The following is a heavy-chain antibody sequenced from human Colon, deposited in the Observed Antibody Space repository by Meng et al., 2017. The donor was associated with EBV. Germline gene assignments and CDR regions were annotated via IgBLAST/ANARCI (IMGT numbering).Heavy chain of an antibody. CDR3: ARIAVGISSFDY. Sequence: HRRQSLQVRVKTPQTPSLTCAISGDSVSSNSSAWNWIRQSQSRGLEWLGRTYYRSKWYNDYAVSVKSRITINPDTSKNQFSLQLNSVTPEDTAVYYCARIAVGISSFDYWGQGTLVTVSS. CDR2: TYYRSKWYN. J-gene: IGHJ4*02. V-gene: IGHV6-1*02. CDR1: GDSVSSNSSA. D-gene: IGHD1-26*01.